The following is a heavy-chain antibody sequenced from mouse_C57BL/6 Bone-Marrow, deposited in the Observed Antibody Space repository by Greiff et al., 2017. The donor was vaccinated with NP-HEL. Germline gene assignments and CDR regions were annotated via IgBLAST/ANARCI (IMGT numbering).Heavy chain of an antibody. D-gene: IGHD2-2*01. Sequence: VQLQQSGAELARPGASVKLSCKASGYTFTSYGISWVKQRTGQGLEWIGEIYPRSGNTYYNEKFKGKATLTAYKSSSTAYMELRSLTSEDSAVYFCARYGYYGYFDVWGTGTTVTVSS. CDR3: ARYGYYGYFDV. CDR2: IYPRSGNT. J-gene: IGHJ1*03. V-gene: IGHV1-81*01. CDR1: GYTFTSYG.